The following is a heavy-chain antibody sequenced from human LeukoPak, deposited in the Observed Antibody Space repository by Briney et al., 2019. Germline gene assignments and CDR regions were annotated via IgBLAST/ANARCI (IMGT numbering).Heavy chain of an antibody. Sequence: GRSLRLSCAASGFTFSSYAMSWVRQAPGKGLEWVSAISGSGGSTYYADSVKGRFTISRDNSKNTLYLQMNSLRAEDTAVYYCAKDRSGLLWFGELFKDYWGQGTLVTVSS. V-gene: IGHV3-23*01. CDR2: ISGSGGST. J-gene: IGHJ4*02. CDR3: AKDRSGLLWFGELFKDY. CDR1: GFTFSSYA. D-gene: IGHD3-10*01.